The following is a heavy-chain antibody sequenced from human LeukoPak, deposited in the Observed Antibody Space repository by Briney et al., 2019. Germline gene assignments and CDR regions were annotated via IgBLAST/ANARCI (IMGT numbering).Heavy chain of an antibody. CDR2: IYYSGST. D-gene: IGHD2-21*01. Sequence: SETLSLTCTVSGGSISSSSYYWGWIRQPPGKGLEWIGSIYYSGSTYYNPSLKSRVTISVDTSKNQFSLKLSSVTAADTAVYYCALLLDSKRAYYFDYWGQGTLVTVSS. CDR3: ALLLDSKRAYYFDY. CDR1: GGSISSSSYY. J-gene: IGHJ4*02. V-gene: IGHV4-39*07.